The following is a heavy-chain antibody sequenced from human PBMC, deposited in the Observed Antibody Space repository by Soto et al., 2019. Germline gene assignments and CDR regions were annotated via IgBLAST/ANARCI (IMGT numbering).Heavy chain of an antibody. CDR3: WSFIMVGGLFDPNYFHAMAV. CDR1: GYTFSNYG. V-gene: IGHV1-18*01. Sequence: QVPLVQSGAEVKKPGASVTVSCKTSGYTFSNYGINWVRQAPGQGLEWMGWISGYNGNTNYAQTVQGRVTMTTDTSTGTVYMELRTLKSDDTAISSCWSFIMVGGLFDPNYFHAMAVWCQGTTVTVSS. J-gene: IGHJ6*02. CDR2: ISGYNGNT. D-gene: IGHD3-10*01.